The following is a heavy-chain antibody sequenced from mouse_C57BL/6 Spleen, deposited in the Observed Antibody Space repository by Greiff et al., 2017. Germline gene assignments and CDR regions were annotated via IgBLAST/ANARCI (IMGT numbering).Heavy chain of an antibody. Sequence: VQLKQSGAELVRPGASVKLSCKASGYTFTDYYINWVKQRPGQGLEWIARIYPGSGNTYYNEKFKGKATLTAEKSSSTAYMQLSSLTSEDSAVYFCATYYSNYGYFDYWGQGTTLTVSS. J-gene: IGHJ2*01. D-gene: IGHD2-5*01. V-gene: IGHV1-76*01. CDR2: IYPGSGNT. CDR3: ATYYSNYGYFDY. CDR1: GYTFTDYY.